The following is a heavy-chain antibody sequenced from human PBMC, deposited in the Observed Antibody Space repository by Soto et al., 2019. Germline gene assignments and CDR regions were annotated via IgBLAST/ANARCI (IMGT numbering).Heavy chain of an antibody. Sequence: ASVKVSCKASGYTFSSYGISWVRQAPGQGLEWMGWISTSSGNTKYAQKFQGRVTMATDTSTATAYMELRSLSSDDTAVYYCARVMRSIVVVPAGDAFDIWGQGTMVTVS. CDR3: ARVMRSIVVVPAGDAFDI. CDR2: ISTSSGNT. D-gene: IGHD2-2*01. V-gene: IGHV1-18*01. J-gene: IGHJ3*02. CDR1: GYTFSSYG.